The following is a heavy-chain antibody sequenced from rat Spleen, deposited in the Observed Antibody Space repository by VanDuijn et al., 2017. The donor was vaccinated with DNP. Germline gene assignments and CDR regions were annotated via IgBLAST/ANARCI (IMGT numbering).Heavy chain of an antibody. D-gene: IGHD1-6*01. V-gene: IGHV3-3*01. CDR2: INSAGSI. Sequence: EVQLQESGPGLVEPSQSLSLTCSVTGYSIPSCCRWTWIRKFPGHKLEWMGYINSAGSIEYNPSLKGRISITSDTSKNQFFLQVNSVTTDDTATYYCTRGDILRSFDYWGQGVMVTVSS. CDR1: GYSIPSCCR. CDR3: TRGDILRSFDY. J-gene: IGHJ2*01.